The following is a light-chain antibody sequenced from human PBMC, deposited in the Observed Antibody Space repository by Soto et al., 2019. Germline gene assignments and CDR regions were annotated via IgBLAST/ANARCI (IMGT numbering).Light chain of an antibody. CDR2: GAS. J-gene: IGKJ1*01. V-gene: IGKV3-20*01. CDR1: QSVSSNY. CDR3: QQYGSSPRT. Sequence: EIVLTQSPGTLSLSPGERATLSCRASQSVSSNYLAWYQQKAGQAPRLLIYGASSRATGIPDRFSGSGSGKEFTLNIRRLAPEDFEVYYCQQYGSSPRTFGQGTKVDIK.